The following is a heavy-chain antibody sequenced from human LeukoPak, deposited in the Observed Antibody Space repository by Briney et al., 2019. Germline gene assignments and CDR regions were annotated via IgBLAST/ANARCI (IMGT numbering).Heavy chain of an antibody. CDR3: AKDLYSNYGPADY. CDR1: GFTFSSYA. Sequence: GGSLRLSCAASGFTFSSYAMSWVRQAPGKGLEWVSTINGGGVNTHYADSVGGRFTISRDNSKNTLFLQMNSLRVEDTAVYYCAKDLYSNYGPADYWGQGNLVTVSS. D-gene: IGHD4-11*01. J-gene: IGHJ4*02. V-gene: IGHV3-23*01. CDR2: INGGGVNT.